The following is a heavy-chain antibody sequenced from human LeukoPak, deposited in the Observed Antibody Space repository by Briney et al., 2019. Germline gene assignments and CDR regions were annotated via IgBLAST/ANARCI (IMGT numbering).Heavy chain of an antibody. Sequence: PSETLSLTCAVYGGSFSGYYWSWIRQPPGKGLEWIGEINHSGSTNYNPSLKSRVTISVDTSKNQFSLKLSPVTAADTAVYYCARGHASYSYGFRYWGQGTLVTVSS. CDR2: INHSGST. CDR1: GGSFSGYY. D-gene: IGHD5-18*01. CDR3: ARGHASYSYGFRY. J-gene: IGHJ4*02. V-gene: IGHV4-34*01.